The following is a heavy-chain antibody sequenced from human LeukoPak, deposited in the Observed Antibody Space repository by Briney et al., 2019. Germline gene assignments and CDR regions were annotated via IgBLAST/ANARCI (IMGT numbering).Heavy chain of an antibody. J-gene: IGHJ4*02. CDR1: GFTFSSYW. CDR2: INNDGNST. Sequence: GSLRLSCAASGFTFSSYWMYWVRPAPGKGLVWVSRINNDGNSTIYADSVKGRFTISRDNAKNTLYLQMNSLRDDDTAVYYCVRDNGGEHLWGQGTLVTVSS. D-gene: IGHD3-16*01. V-gene: IGHV3-74*01. CDR3: VRDNGGEHL.